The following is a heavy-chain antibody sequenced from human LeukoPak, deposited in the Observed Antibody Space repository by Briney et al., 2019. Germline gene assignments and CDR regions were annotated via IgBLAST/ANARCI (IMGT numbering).Heavy chain of an antibody. CDR1: GFXFSSYS. CDR3: ARMHCSGGSCYSVWYYFDY. D-gene: IGHD2-15*01. V-gene: IGHV3-21*01. CDR2: ISSSSSYI. J-gene: IGHJ4*02. Sequence: GGSLRLSCAASGFXFSSYSMNWVRQAPGKGLEWVSSISSSSSYIYYADSVKGRFTISRDNAKNSLYLQMNSLRAEDTAVYYCARMHCSGGSCYSVWYYFDYWGQGTLVTVSS.